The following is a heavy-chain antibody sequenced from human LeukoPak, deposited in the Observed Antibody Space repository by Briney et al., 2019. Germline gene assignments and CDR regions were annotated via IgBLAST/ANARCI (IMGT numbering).Heavy chain of an antibody. CDR1: GFTFSSYS. D-gene: IGHD3-10*01. J-gene: IGHJ4*02. CDR2: ISSSGSTT. V-gene: IGHV3-23*01. Sequence: PGGSLRLSCTASGFTFSSYSMNWVRQAPGKGLEWVSYISSSGSTTYYADSVKGRFTISRDNSKNTLYLQMNSLRAEDTAVYYCATPRLLWFGELLQWGQGTLVTVSS. CDR3: ATPRLLWFGELLQ.